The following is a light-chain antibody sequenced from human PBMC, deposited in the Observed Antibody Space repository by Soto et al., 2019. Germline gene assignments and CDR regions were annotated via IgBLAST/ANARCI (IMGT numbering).Light chain of an antibody. CDR3: SSYAGSNNFV. CDR1: SSDVGGYNY. J-gene: IGLJ1*01. CDR2: EVS. Sequence: QSAMTQHPSSSGSPEQKVTISCTGTSSDVGGYNYVSWYQQHPGKAPKLMIYEVSKRPSGVPDRFSGSKSGNTASLTVSGLQAEDEADYYCSSYAGSNNFVLGTGTKVTVL. V-gene: IGLV2-8*01.